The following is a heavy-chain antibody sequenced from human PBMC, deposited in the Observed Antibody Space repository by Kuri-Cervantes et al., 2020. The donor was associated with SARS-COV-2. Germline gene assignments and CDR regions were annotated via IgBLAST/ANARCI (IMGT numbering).Heavy chain of an antibody. CDR3: ARKGGVYSGSCHAY. J-gene: IGHJ4*02. Sequence: GESLKISCAASGFTFSSYAMSWVCQAPGKGLEWVSAISGSGGSTYYADSVKGRFTISRDNSKNTLYLQMNSLRAEDTAVYYCARKGGVYSGSCHAYWGQGTLVTVSS. CDR2: ISGSGGST. CDR1: GFTFSSYA. D-gene: IGHD6-13*01. V-gene: IGHV3-23*01.